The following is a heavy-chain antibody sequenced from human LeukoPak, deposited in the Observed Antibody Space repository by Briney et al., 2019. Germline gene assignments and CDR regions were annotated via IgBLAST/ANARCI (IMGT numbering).Heavy chain of an antibody. V-gene: IGHV4-59*01. CDR1: GGSISSYY. CDR2: IYYSGST. CDR3: ARDVGAVAGGGNDAFDI. J-gene: IGHJ3*02. Sequence: PSEALSLTCTASGGSISSYYWSWIRQPPGKGLEWIGYIYYSGSTNYNPSLKSRVTISVDTSKNQFSLKLSSVTAANTAVYYCARDVGAVAGGGNDAFDIWGQGTMVTVSS. D-gene: IGHD6-19*01.